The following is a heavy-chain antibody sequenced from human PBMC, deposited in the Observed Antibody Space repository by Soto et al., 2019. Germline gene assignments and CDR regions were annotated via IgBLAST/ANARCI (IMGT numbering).Heavy chain of an antibody. D-gene: IGHD3-3*01. Sequence: SETLSLTCTVYGGSFSGYYWSWIRQPPGKGLEWIGEINHSGSTNYNPSLKSRVTISVDTSKNQFSLKLSSVTAADTAVYYCARGDPYYDFWSGYWPLAEGSGYGMDVWGQGTTVTVSS. CDR2: INHSGST. CDR3: ARGDPYYDFWSGYWPLAEGSGYGMDV. J-gene: IGHJ6*02. CDR1: GGSFSGYY. V-gene: IGHV4-34*01.